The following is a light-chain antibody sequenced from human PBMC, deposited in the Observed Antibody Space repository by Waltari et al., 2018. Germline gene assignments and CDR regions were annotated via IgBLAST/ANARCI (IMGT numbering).Light chain of an antibody. Sequence: ETVLTQPPATLSLSPAERATLPCRASQNIGNDLAWYQQRPGQALRLLIYDSSTRATGIPARFSGSGSGTDFTLTISSLEPEDVATYFCQQRNNWPPFTFGPGTILDIK. CDR3: QQRNNWPPFT. CDR1: QNIGND. J-gene: IGKJ3*01. V-gene: IGKV3-11*01. CDR2: DSS.